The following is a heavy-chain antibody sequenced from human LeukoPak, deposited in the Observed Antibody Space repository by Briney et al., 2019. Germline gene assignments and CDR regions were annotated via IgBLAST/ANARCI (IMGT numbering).Heavy chain of an antibody. V-gene: IGHV3-53*01. CDR1: GFTVSSNY. Sequence: GGSLRLSCSASGFTVSSNYMSWVRQPPGKGLEWDSVIYSGGSTYYADSVKGRFTISRDNSKNTLYLQRNSLRAEDTAVYYCAREGYYYYYGMGVWGQGTTVTVSS. CDR3: AREGYYYYYGMGV. CDR2: IYSGGST. J-gene: IGHJ6*02.